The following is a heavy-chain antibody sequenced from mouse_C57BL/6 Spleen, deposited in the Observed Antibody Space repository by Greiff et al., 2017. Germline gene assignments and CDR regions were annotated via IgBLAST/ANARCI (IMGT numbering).Heavy chain of an antibody. CDR1: GYAFSSSW. CDR3: ARSDSSGYVGLAY. J-gene: IGHJ3*01. V-gene: IGHV1-82*01. CDR2: IYPGDGDT. Sequence: QVQLQQSGPELVKPGASVKISCKASGYAFSSSWMNWVKQRPGKGLEWIGRIYPGDGDTNYNGKFKGEATLTADKSSSTAYMQLSSLTSEDSAVYFCARSDSSGYVGLAYWGQGTLGTVSA. D-gene: IGHD3-2*02.